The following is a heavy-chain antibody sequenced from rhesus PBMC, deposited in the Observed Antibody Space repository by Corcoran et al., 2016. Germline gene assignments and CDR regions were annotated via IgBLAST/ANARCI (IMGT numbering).Heavy chain of an antibody. V-gene: IGHV4-80*01. Sequence: QVQLKETCPGVVKPAETLSLTCAGSGAPLRSAWWSWSRQRPGQVMEWIWDNSGNRGNTTHNPSMDRPSTIFNDASTNQFALKLRSVTDADTALYYCARWTRVGSAIYCYFDLWGPGTPFTISS. D-gene: IGHD2-15*01. CDR1: GAPLRSAW. CDR3: ARWTRVGSAIYCYFDL. J-gene: IGHJ2*01. CDR2: NSGNRGNT.